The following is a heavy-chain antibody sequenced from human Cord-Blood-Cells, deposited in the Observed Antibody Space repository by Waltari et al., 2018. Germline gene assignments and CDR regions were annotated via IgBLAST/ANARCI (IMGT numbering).Heavy chain of an antibody. CDR3: ARDGSGSYSLDY. CDR2: IWYDGSNK. CDR1: GFTFGSYG. J-gene: IGHJ4*02. Sequence: QVQLVESGGGVVQPGRSLRLSCAASGFTFGSYGMHWVLQAPGKGLEWVAVIWYDGSNKYYADSVKGRFTISRDNSKNTLYLQMNSLRAEDTAVYYCARDGSGSYSLDYWGQGTLVTVSS. D-gene: IGHD1-26*01. V-gene: IGHV3-33*01.